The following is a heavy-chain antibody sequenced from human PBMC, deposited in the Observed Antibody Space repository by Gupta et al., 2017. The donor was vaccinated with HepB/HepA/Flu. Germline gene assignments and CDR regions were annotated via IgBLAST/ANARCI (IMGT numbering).Heavy chain of an antibody. CDR3: AKDWGYCTSTGCYGPDY. CDR2: ISYDGSDK. Sequence: QVHLVESGGGVVQPGKSLRLSCAASGFPFSDFGIHWVRQAPGKGLEWVAVISYDGSDKYYADSVKGRFTISRDNSKNTLYLQMNSLRAVDTAMYYCAKDWGYCTSTGCYGPDYWGQGTLVTVSS. CDR1: GFPFSDFG. J-gene: IGHJ4*02. D-gene: IGHD2-2*01. V-gene: IGHV3-30*18.